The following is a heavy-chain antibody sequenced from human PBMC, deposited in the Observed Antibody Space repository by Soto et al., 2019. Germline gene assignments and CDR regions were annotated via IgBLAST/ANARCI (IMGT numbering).Heavy chain of an antibody. CDR2: IYYSGST. J-gene: IGHJ3*02. D-gene: IGHD3-16*02. Sequence: SETMSVTCTVADGYISSYYWSWIRQPPGKGLEWIGYIYYSGSTNYNPSLKSRVTISVDTSKNQFSLKLSSVTAADTAVYYCARHRIMITFGGVIVGTAFDIWGQGTMVTVSS. V-gene: IGHV4-59*08. CDR1: DGYISSYY. CDR3: ARHRIMITFGGVIVGTAFDI.